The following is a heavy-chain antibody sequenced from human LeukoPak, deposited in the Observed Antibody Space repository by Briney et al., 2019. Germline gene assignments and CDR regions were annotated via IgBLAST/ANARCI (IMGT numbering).Heavy chain of an antibody. D-gene: IGHD3-3*01. J-gene: IGHJ4*02. V-gene: IGHV4-39*01. CDR2: IYYSGST. Sequence: SETLSLTCTVSGGSVSSSSYYWGWIRQPPGKGLEWIGSIYYSGSTYYNPSLKSRVTISVDTSKNQFSLKLSSVTAADTAVYYCARTYYDFWSGHFYFDYWGQGTLVTVSS. CDR1: GGSVSSSSYY. CDR3: ARTYYDFWSGHFYFDY.